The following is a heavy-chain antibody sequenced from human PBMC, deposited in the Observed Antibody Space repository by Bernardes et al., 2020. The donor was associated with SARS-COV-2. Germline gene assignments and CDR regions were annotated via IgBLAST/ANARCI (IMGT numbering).Heavy chain of an antibody. Sequence: SVKVSCKASGGTFSSYAISWVRQAPGQGLEWMGRIIPILGIANYAQKFQGRVTITADKSTSTAYMELSSLRSEDTAVYYCARGTVGATIWFDPWGQGTLVTVSS. D-gene: IGHD1-26*01. V-gene: IGHV1-69*04. J-gene: IGHJ5*02. CDR2: IIPILGIA. CDR3: ARGTVGATIWFDP. CDR1: GGTFSSYA.